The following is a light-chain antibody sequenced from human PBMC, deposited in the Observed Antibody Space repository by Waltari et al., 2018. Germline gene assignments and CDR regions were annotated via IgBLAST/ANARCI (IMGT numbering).Light chain of an antibody. CDR1: HIGSYS. Sequence: SYALTPPPSVSVAPGTTARITCGGDHIGSYSVHWYQQKPGQAPVLVIFYDSDRPSGIPERFSGSNSGNTATLTISSVEAGDEAKYYCHVWHPDMDPGVFGPGTEVSV. V-gene: IGLV3-21*04. CDR3: HVWHPDMDPGV. CDR2: YDS. J-gene: IGLJ1*01.